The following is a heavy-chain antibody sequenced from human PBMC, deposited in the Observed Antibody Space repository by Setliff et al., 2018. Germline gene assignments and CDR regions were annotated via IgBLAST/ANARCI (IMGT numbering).Heavy chain of an antibody. CDR1: GFTFGDYY. CDR2: IRDNLNKYST. D-gene: IGHD7-27*01. V-gene: IGHV3-72*01. Sequence: LRLSCAASGFTFGDYYMDWVRQAPGKGLELVGRIRDNLNKYSTEYAASVKGRFAISRDDSNKSVYLQMNSLKTEDTAVYFCVRDRDGLGDYWGQGTLVTVLL. CDR3: VRDRDGLGDY. J-gene: IGHJ4*02.